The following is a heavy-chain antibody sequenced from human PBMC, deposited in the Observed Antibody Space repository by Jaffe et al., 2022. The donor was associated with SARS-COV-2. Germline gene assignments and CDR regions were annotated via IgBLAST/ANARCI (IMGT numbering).Heavy chain of an antibody. CDR2: FYPGDSET. V-gene: IGHV5-51*01. D-gene: IGHD3-3*01. J-gene: IGHJ4*02. CDR3: ARLHGFYDFWRGSPLDY. Sequence: EVQLVQSGAEVRKPGESLKISCKASGYSFTSHWIAWVRQMPGKGLEWMGIFYPGDSETRNRPPFQGHVSMSVDRSTNTAYLQWSSLKASDTAMYYCARLHGFYDFWRGSPLDYWGQGTLVTVSS. CDR1: GYSFTSHW.